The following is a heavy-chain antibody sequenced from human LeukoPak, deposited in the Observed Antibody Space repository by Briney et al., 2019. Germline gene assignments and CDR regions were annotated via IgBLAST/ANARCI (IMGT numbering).Heavy chain of an antibody. Sequence: SETLSLTCAVYGGSFSGYYWTWIRQPPGKGLEWIGEIIDTGSTKYNSSLKSRVTISVDTSKNQFSLKLTSVTAADTAVYYCARVYGSGYDFRGAFDIWGQGTMVSVSS. D-gene: IGHD5-12*01. V-gene: IGHV4-34*12. CDR1: GGSFSGYY. J-gene: IGHJ3*02. CDR2: IIDTGST. CDR3: ARVYGSGYDFRGAFDI.